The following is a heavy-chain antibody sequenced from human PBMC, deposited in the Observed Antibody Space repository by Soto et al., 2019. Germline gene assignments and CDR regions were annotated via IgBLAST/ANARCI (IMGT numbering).Heavy chain of an antibody. J-gene: IGHJ4*02. Sequence: SGPTLVNPTQTLTLTCTFSGFSLSTHTVCVAWIRQPPGKALEWLALIYWDDDKRYRPSLKSRLTITKDTSKNQVVLTMTNMDPLDTATYYCARTFYSRTWAATDYWGQGTLVTVSS. CDR1: GFSLSTHTVC. D-gene: IGHD2-2*01. CDR3: ARTFYSRTWAATDY. V-gene: IGHV2-5*02. CDR2: IYWDDDK.